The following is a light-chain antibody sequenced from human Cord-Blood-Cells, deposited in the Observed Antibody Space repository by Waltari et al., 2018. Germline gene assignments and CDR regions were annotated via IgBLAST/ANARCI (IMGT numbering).Light chain of an antibody. J-gene: IGKJ2*01. CDR2: KVS. CDR1: QSLVHSAGNTY. Sequence: DVVMTQSPLSLPVTLGQPASISCRSSQSLVHSAGNTYLNWFQQRPGQSPRRLIYKVSNRDSEVPDRFSGSGSGTEFTLKISRVEAEDVGVYYCMQGTHWPYTFGQGTKLEIK. CDR3: MQGTHWPYT. V-gene: IGKV2-30*02.